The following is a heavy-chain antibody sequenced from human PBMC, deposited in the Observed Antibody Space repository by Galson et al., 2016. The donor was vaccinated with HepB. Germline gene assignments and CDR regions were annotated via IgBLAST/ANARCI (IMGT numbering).Heavy chain of an antibody. CDR3: ARVGVTTDY. CDR2: ITSDGSEK. CDR1: GFTFSSFW. D-gene: IGHD4-17*01. J-gene: IGHJ4*02. V-gene: IGHV3-7*01. Sequence: SLRLSCAASGFTFSSFWMSWVRQAPGKGLEWVANITSDGSEKYYVDSVKGRFTISRDNAKNSLYLQMNRLRVEDTAVYYCARVGVTTDYWGQGTLVTVSS.